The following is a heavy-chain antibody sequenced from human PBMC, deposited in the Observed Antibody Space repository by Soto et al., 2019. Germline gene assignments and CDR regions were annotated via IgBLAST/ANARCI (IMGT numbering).Heavy chain of an antibody. CDR3: ARDSKLLLFGSYNWFDP. CDR2: IIPILGIA. CDR1: GGTFSSYT. J-gene: IGHJ5*02. V-gene: IGHV1-69*08. Sequence: QVQLVQSGAEVKKPGSSVKVSCTASGGTFSSYTISWVRQAPGQGLEWMGRIIPILGIANYAQKFQGRVTMTADKSTSTAYMELSSLRSEDTAVYYCARDSKLLLFGSYNWFDPWGQGPLVTVSS. D-gene: IGHD3-10*01.